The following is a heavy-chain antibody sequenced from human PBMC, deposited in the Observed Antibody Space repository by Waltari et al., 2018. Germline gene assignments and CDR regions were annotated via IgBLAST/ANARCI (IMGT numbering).Heavy chain of an antibody. Sequence: EVQLVESGGGLVQPGGSLRLSCAASGFTFNTYWMKWIRQASGKGLEWVANINPDGRQKCYVDSVKGRFTVSRDNAQNSLYLQMNNRRAEDTAVYYCTTLARGESGDYWGQGTLVTVSS. CDR1: GFTFNTYW. CDR3: TTLARGESGDY. J-gene: IGHJ4*02. V-gene: IGHV3-7*01. D-gene: IGHD3-10*01. CDR2: INPDGRQK.